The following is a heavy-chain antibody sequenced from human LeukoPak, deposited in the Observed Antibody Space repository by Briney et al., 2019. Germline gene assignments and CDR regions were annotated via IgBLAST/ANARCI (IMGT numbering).Heavy chain of an antibody. CDR1: GYTFTSYG. Sequence: ASVKVSCKASGYTFTSYGISWVRQAPGQGLEWMGWISAYNGKTNYAQKLQGRVTMTTDTSTSTAYMELRSLRSDDTAVYYCARVNIMFMTPLFDPWGQGTLVTVSS. CDR3: ARVNIMFMTPLFDP. J-gene: IGHJ5*02. D-gene: IGHD5/OR15-5a*01. V-gene: IGHV1-18*01. CDR2: ISAYNGKT.